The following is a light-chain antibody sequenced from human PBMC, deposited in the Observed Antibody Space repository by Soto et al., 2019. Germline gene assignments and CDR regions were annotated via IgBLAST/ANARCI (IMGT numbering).Light chain of an antibody. J-gene: IGKJ2*01. CDR2: GAS. CDR1: QTISSN. Sequence: EIVMTQSPATLSVSPGERASLSCRASQTISSNLAWYQQKPGQAPRLLIHGASTRATGVPARLSGSGSGTEFTLTITSLQSEDFAVYYCQQYHNWLPHYSFGQGTHLQI. CDR3: QQYHNWLPHYS. V-gene: IGKV3-15*01.